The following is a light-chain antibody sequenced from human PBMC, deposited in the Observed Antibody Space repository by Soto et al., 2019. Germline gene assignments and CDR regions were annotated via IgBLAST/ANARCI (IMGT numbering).Light chain of an antibody. J-gene: IGKJ3*01. V-gene: IGKV2-30*02. Sequence: DVVVTQSPLSLPVTLGQPASISCRSSQSLIHSDGNTYLHWFQQRPGQSPRRLIYHVSTRDSGVPDRFSGSGSGTDFTLEISRVEAEDGGVYYCMQGRHCPDTFGPGTTVDIK. CDR1: QSLIHSDGNTY. CDR2: HVS. CDR3: MQGRHCPDT.